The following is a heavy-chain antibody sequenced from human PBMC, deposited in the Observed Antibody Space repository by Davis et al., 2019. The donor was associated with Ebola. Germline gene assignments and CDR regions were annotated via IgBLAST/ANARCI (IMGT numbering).Heavy chain of an antibody. CDR2: ISSSSSYT. Sequence: RGSLRLSCAASGFTFSDYYMSWIRQAPGKGLEWVSYISSSSSYTNYADSVKGRFTISRDNAKNSLYLQMNSLRAEDTAVYYCARPLYYYDSSGYPDYWGQGTLVTVSS. CDR3: ARPLYYYDSSGYPDY. CDR1: GFTFSDYY. D-gene: IGHD3-22*01. V-gene: IGHV3-11*06. J-gene: IGHJ4*02.